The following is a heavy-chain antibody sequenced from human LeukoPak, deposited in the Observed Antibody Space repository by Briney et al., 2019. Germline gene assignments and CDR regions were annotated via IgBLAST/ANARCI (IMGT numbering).Heavy chain of an antibody. CDR1: GFTFSSYA. V-gene: IGHV3-23*01. CDR2: ISGNGGST. J-gene: IGHJ4*02. D-gene: IGHD6-19*01. Sequence: GGSLRLSCAASGFTFSSYAMSWVRQAPGKGVEWGSPISGNGGSTYYADSVKGRFTISRDNSKNTLYLQMNSLRAEDTAVYYCAKALIAVYPFDYWGQGTLVTVSS. CDR3: AKALIAVYPFDY.